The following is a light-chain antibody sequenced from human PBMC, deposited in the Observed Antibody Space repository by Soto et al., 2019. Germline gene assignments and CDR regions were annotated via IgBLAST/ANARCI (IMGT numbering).Light chain of an antibody. CDR2: HAS. J-gene: IGKJ1*01. CDR3: QQSYITPVT. CDR1: QRISTW. V-gene: IGKV1-5*01. Sequence: DVQMSQSLSTLSASEGDRVTITCRASQRISTWLAWYQQKPGKAPRLLIYHASSLESGVPSRISGSGSGTEFTLIISSLQPEDFATYYCQQSYITPVTFGQGTKVDIK.